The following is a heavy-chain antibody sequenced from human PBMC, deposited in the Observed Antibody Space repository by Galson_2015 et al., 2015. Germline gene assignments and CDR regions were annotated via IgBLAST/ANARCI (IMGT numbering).Heavy chain of an antibody. J-gene: IGHJ4*02. Sequence: SLRLSCAASGFTFSSYGMHWVRQAPGKGLEWVAVIWYDGSNKYYEDSVTGRFTISRDNSKNTLYLQMTSLRAEDTAVYYCARDARHGARAGNDYWGQGSLVTVSS. CDR3: ARDARHGARAGNDY. CDR1: GFTFSSYG. CDR2: IWYDGSNK. V-gene: IGHV3-33*01. D-gene: IGHD1-26*01.